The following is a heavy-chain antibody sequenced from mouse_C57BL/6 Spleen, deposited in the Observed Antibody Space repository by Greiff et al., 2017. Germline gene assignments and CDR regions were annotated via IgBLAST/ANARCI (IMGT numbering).Heavy chain of an antibody. Sequence: QVQLKEPGPGLVAPSQSLSITCTASGFSLTSYGVHWVRQPPGKGLEWLVLIWSDGSTTYNSALKSRLSISKDTSKSQVFLMMNRRHADDTAMYCCARRSLAGYFDYWGQGTTLTVSS. CDR2: IWSDGST. CDR1: GFSLTSYG. CDR3: ARRSLAGYFDY. D-gene: IGHD1-1*01. J-gene: IGHJ2*01. V-gene: IGHV2-6*03.